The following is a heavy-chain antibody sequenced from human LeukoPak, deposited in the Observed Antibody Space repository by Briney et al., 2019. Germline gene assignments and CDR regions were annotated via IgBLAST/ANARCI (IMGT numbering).Heavy chain of an antibody. J-gene: IGHJ6*02. CDR1: GFTFSDYY. CDR3: ARAFYGSGSYYNIYYYGMDV. D-gene: IGHD3-10*01. V-gene: IGHV3-11*04. CDR2: ISSSGSTI. Sequence: GGSLRLSCAASGFTFSDYYMSWIRQAPGKGLEWVSYISSSGSTIYYADSVKGRFTISRDNAKNSLYLQMNSLRAEDTAVYYCARAFYGSGSYYNIYYYGMDVWGQGTTVTVSS.